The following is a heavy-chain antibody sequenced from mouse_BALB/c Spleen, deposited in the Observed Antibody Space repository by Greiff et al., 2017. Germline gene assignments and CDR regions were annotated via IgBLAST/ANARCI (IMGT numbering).Heavy chain of an antibody. CDR2: ISNLAYSI. J-gene: IGHJ3*01. Sequence: EVKLMESGGGLVQPGGSRKLSCAASGFTFSDYGMAWVRQAPGKGPEWVAFISNLAYSIYYADTVTGRFTISRENAKNTLYLEMSSLRSEDTAMYYCARDDYDYEFAYWGQGTLVTVSA. D-gene: IGHD2-4*01. CDR3: ARDDYDYEFAY. CDR1: GFTFSDYG. V-gene: IGHV5-15*02.